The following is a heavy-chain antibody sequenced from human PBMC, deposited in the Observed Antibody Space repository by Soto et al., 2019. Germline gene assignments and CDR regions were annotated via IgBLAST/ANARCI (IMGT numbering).Heavy chain of an antibody. V-gene: IGHV4-4*07. CDR1: GGSITSYY. Sequence: SETLSLTCTVSGGSITSYYWSWIRQPAGKRLEWIGRIYHTGSINYNPSLQSRVTMSVDTSKNQVSLKLTSVTAADAAVYYCARDMRVFGGIDVWGQGTTVTVSS. D-gene: IGHD3-3*01. CDR3: ARDMRVFGGIDV. CDR2: IYHTGSI. J-gene: IGHJ6*02.